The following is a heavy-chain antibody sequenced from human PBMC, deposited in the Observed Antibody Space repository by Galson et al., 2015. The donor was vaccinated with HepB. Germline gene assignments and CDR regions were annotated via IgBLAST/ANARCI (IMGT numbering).Heavy chain of an antibody. V-gene: IGHV4-59*12. CDR3: ARVETYYYDSAKFRRGSDLSDG. CDR1: GGSMNNYF. Sequence: LSLTCTVSGGSMNNYFWSWIRQPPGKGLEWIGHINYSGSTKYNPSIKTRATISVDMSKNRFSLQLRSVTAPATAVYFWARVETYYYDSAKFRRGSDLSDGRGQGTLVTVPS. D-gene: IGHD3-22*01. J-gene: IGHJ4*03. CDR2: INYSGST.